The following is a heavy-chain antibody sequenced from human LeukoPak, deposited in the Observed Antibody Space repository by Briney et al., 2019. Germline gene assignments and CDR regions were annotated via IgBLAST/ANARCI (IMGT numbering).Heavy chain of an antibody. CDR2: ISVYNGNT. J-gene: IGHJ4*02. CDR1: GYTFTSYD. V-gene: IGHV1-18*01. D-gene: IGHD5-12*01. Sequence: ASVKVSCKASGYTFTSYDFTWVRQAPGQGLEWMGWISVYNGNTNYAQKLQGRVTMTTDTSTNTAYMELRSLRSDDTAVYYCARDGPISSGYTVDYWGQGTLVTVSS. CDR3: ARDGPISSGYTVDY.